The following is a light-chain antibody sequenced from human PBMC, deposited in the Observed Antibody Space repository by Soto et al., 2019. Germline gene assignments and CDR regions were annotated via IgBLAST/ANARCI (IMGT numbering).Light chain of an antibody. CDR2: GAS. V-gene: IGKV3-15*01. CDR1: QSVNSH. J-gene: IGKJ1*01. Sequence: EIVMTQSPATLSGSPGERATLSCRASQSVNSHLAWYHQKPGQAPRLLIYGASTRATGIPARFSGSGSGTDFTLTISSLQPEDFAVYYCQQYKNWPRTFGQGTKVEIK. CDR3: QQYKNWPRT.